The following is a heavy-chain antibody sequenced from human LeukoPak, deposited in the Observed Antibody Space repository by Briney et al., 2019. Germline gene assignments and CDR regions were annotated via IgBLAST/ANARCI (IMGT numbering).Heavy chain of an antibody. J-gene: IGHJ4*02. CDR3: ARSQYYYDSSGYYPQDY. CDR1: GFTFSSYS. Sequence: GGSLRLSCAASGFTFSSYSMNWVRQAPGKGLEWVSSISSSSSYIYYADSVKGRFTISRDNAKNSLYLQMNSLRAEDTAVYYCARSQYYYDSSGYYPQDYWGQGTLVTVSS. CDR2: ISSSSSYI. D-gene: IGHD3-22*01. V-gene: IGHV3-21*04.